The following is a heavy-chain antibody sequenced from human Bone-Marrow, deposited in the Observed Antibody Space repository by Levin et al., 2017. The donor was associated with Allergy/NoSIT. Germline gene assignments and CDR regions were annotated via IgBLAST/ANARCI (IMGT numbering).Heavy chain of an antibody. V-gene: IGHV3-66*02. J-gene: IGHJ4*02. CDR2: IYSGGST. CDR1: GFTVSSNY. CDR3: ARRHYYGSD. Sequence: RTGGSLRLSCAASGFTVSSNYMTWVRQAPGKGLECVSLIYSGGSTYYPDSVKGRFTISRDNSKNTLYLQMNSLTAEDTAVYYCARRHYYGSDWGQGTLVTVSS. D-gene: IGHD3-10*01.